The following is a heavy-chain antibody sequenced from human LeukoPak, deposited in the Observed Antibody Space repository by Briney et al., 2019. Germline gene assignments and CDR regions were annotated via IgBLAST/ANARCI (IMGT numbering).Heavy chain of an antibody. CDR1: GYTFTGYY. V-gene: IGHV1-2*02. Sequence: GASVKVSCKASGYTFTGYYMHWVPQAPGQGREWMGWINPNSGGTNYAQKFQGRVTMTRDTSISTAYMELSRLRSDDTAVYYCARDLMVRGVNKVGMAVWGQGTTVTVSS. CDR3: ARDLMVRGVNKVGMAV. J-gene: IGHJ6*02. CDR2: INPNSGGT. D-gene: IGHD3-10*01.